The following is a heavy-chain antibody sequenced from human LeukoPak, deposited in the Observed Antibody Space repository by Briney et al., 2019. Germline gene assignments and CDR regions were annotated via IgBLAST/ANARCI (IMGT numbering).Heavy chain of an antibody. CDR2: IRYDGSNK. CDR1: GFTFSSYS. CDR3: AKDPLHYYDSSGYFDY. V-gene: IGHV3-30*02. J-gene: IGHJ4*02. Sequence: PGGSLRLSCAASGFTFSSYSMNWVRQAPGKGLEWVAFIRYDGSNKYYADSVKGRFTISRDNSKNTLYLQMNSLRAEDTAVYYCAKDPLHYYDSSGYFDYWGQGTLVTVSS. D-gene: IGHD3-22*01.